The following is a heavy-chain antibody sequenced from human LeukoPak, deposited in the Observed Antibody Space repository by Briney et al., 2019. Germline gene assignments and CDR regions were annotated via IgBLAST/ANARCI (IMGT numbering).Heavy chain of an antibody. CDR3: ARAYYGMDV. Sequence: SQTLSLTCTVSGGSISSGSYYWSWIRQPAGKGLEWIGRIYTSGSTNYNLSLKSRVTISVDTSKNQFSLKLSSVTAADTAVYYCARAYYGMDVWGQGTTVTVSS. CDR2: IYTSGST. J-gene: IGHJ6*02. CDR1: GGSISSGSYY. V-gene: IGHV4-61*02.